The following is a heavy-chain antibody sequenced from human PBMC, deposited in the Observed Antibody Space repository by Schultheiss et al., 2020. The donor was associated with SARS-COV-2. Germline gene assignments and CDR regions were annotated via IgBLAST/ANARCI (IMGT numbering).Heavy chain of an antibody. CDR3: ARTVYYYDSSGPESYYFDY. D-gene: IGHD3-22*01. CDR2: IYYSGST. J-gene: IGHJ4*02. Sequence: SETLSLTCTVSGGSISSYYWSWIRQHPGKGLEWIGYIYYSGSTYYNPSLKSRVTISVDTSKNQFSLKLSSVTAADTAVYYCARTVYYYDSSGPESYYFDYWGQGTLVTVSS. CDR1: GGSISSYY. V-gene: IGHV4-30-4*08.